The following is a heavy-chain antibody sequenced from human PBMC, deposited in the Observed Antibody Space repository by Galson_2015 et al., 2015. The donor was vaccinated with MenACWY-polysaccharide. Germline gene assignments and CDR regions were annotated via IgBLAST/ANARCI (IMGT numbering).Heavy chain of an antibody. CDR2: IYRDDEK. D-gene: IGHD2-8*01. CDR1: GFSLSTTEVG. CDR3: AHSRYSTNGVYYRGIADY. Sequence: PALVKPTQTLTLTCTFSGFSLSTTEVGVGWIRQSPGKALEWLAVIYRDDEKRYSPSLKTRLTITKDTSRSRVILTMTNMDPVDTGTYHCAHSRYSTNGVYYRGIADYWGQGTLVTVSS. V-gene: IGHV2-5*02. J-gene: IGHJ4*02.